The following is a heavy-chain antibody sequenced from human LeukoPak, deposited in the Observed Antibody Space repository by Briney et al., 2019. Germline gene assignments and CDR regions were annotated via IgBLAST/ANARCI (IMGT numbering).Heavy chain of an antibody. CDR3: AVGDYDILTGYYPYGMDV. CDR1: GGTFSSYA. V-gene: IGHV1-69*04. D-gene: IGHD3-9*01. Sequence: SVKVSCKASGGTFSSYAISWVRQAPGQGLEWMGRIIPILGIANYAQKFQGRVTITADKSTSTAYMELSSLRSEDTAVYYRAVGDYDILTGYYPYGMDVWGQGTTVTVSS. J-gene: IGHJ6*02. CDR2: IIPILGIA.